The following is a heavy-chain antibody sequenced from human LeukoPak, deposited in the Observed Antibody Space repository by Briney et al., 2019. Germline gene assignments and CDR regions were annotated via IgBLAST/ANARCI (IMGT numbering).Heavy chain of an antibody. V-gene: IGHV1-2*04. J-gene: IGHJ4*02. D-gene: IGHD2-2*01. CDR1: GYTFTGYY. CDR2: INPNSGGT. CDR3: ARDGGSTSCIFDY. Sequence: ASVKVSCKASGYTFTGYYMHWVRQAPGQGLEWMGWINPNSGGTNYAQKFRGWVTMTRDTSISTAYMELSRLRSDDTAVYYCARDGGSTSCIFDYWGQGTLVTVSS.